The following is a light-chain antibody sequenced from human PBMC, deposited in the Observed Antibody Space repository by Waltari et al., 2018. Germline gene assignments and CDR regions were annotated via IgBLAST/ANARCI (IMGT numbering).Light chain of an antibody. CDR3: QQYGTSLFT. Sequence: DIVLTQSPGTLPLSPGERATLSCRASQSVSSSYFAWYQQKPGQAPRLLIYGASTRATGIPDRFSGSGSGTDFTLTISRLETEDFAVYYCQQYGTSLFTFGQGTKLEIK. CDR2: GAS. V-gene: IGKV3-20*01. CDR1: QSVSSSY. J-gene: IGKJ2*01.